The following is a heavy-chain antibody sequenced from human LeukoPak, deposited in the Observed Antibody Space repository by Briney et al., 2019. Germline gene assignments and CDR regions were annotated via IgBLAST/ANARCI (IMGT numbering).Heavy chain of an antibody. CDR2: ISGSGGST. CDR3: AKGDNDILTGYYNSFDY. V-gene: IGHV3-23*01. D-gene: IGHD3-9*01. J-gene: IGHJ4*02. CDR1: GFTFSSYA. Sequence: GGSLRLSCAASGFTFSSYAMSWVRQAPGKGLEWVSAISGSGGSTYYADSVKGRFTISRDNSKNTLYLQMNSLRAEDTAVYYCAKGDNDILTGYYNSFDYWGQGTLVTVSS.